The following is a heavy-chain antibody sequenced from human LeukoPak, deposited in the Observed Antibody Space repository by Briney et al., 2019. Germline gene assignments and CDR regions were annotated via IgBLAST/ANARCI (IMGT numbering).Heavy chain of an antibody. D-gene: IGHD3-3*02. J-gene: IGHJ2*01. CDR2: FYSGGDT. V-gene: IGHV3-53*01. Sequence: GGSLRLSCAASGFTFSIYVMSWVRQAPGKGLEWVSVFYSGGDTHYADSVKGRFTISRDNSKNTLYLQMNSLRAEDTAVYYCARDSTGYWYFDLWGRGTLVSVSS. CDR1: GFTFSIYV. CDR3: ARDSTGYWYFDL.